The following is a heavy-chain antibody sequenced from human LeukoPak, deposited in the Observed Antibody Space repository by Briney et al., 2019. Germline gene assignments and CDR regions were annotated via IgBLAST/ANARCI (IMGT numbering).Heavy chain of an antibody. CDR1: GFTFSSYS. J-gene: IGHJ4*02. Sequence: GGSLRLSCAVSGFTFSSYSMNWVRQAPGKGLEWVSSISSSNSYIYYADSVKGLFTIPRDNAKHSLYVQINSLRAADTTLYYCAREFTRYSSGSPRFDSSGAGTLVTASS. V-gene: IGHV3-21*01. CDR3: AREFTRYSSGSPRFDS. CDR2: ISSSNSYI. D-gene: IGHD6-19*01.